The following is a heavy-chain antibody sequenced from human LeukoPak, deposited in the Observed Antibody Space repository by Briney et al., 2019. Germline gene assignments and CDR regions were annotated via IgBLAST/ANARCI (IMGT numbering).Heavy chain of an antibody. CDR1: GFTVSSNY. D-gene: IGHD6-25*01. Sequence: GGSLRLSCAASGFTVSSNYMSWVRQAPGKGLEWVSVIYSGGSTYYADSVKGRFTISRDNSKNTLYLQMNSLRAEDTAVYCCARDRLNQYYFDYWGQGTLVTVSS. J-gene: IGHJ4*02. CDR3: ARDRLNQYYFDY. V-gene: IGHV3-53*01. CDR2: IYSGGST.